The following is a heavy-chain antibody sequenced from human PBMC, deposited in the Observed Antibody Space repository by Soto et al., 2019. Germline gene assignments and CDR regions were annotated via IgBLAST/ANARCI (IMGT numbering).Heavy chain of an antibody. CDR2: IRFDGSNI. V-gene: IGHV3-33*01. D-gene: IGHD2-15*01. J-gene: IGHJ4*02. CDR1: GSIFRGYG. Sequence: QVQLVESGGGVVQPGRSLRLSCAASGSIFRGYGMHWVRQAPGKGLEWVAIIRFDGSNINYADSVMGRFTISRDNSKNTLYLEMNSLRVEDTAVYYCARDGVGGTAIRGYLDYRGQGTLVTVSS. CDR3: ARDGVGGTAIRGYLDY.